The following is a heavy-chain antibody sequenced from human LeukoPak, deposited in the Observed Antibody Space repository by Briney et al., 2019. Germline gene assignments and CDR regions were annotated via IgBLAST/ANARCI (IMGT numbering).Heavy chain of an antibody. Sequence: ASVKVSCKASGYTFTSYDINWVRQATGQGLEWMGYMNPASGNTGYAQKFQGRVTMTTDTSVSTAYMELSSLRSEDTAVYYCARVPREIASIWGQGTMVTVSS. CDR2: MNPASGNT. D-gene: IGHD3-16*02. CDR3: ARVPREIASI. CDR1: GYTFTSYD. J-gene: IGHJ3*02. V-gene: IGHV1-8*01.